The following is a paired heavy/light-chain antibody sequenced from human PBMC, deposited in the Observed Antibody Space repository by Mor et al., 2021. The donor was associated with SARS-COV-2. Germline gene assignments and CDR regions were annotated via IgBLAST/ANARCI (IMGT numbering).Heavy chain of an antibody. J-gene: IGHJ4*02. D-gene: IGHD3-10*01. CDR3: ARDRRGARSPFDY. Sequence: EVQLVESGGGLVQPGGSLRLSCAASGFTFTSYSMNWVRQAPGKGLEWVSYISISSSSIYYADSVKGRFTISRDNAKNSLCLQMNGLRDEDTAVYYCARDRRGARSPFDYWGQGTLVTVSS. CDR2: ISISSSSI. CDR1: GFTFTSYS. V-gene: IGHV3-48*02.
Light chain of an antibody. CDR2: YDS. V-gene: IGLV3-21*04. Sequence: SYVLTQPPSVSVAPGKTARITCGGNNIGTKNVHWYQQKPGQAPVLVIYYDSDRPSGIPERFSGSNSGNTATLTISRVEAGDEADYYCQVWDSSSNWVFGGGTKLTVL. CDR1: NIGTKN. J-gene: IGLJ3*02. CDR3: QVWDSSSNWV.